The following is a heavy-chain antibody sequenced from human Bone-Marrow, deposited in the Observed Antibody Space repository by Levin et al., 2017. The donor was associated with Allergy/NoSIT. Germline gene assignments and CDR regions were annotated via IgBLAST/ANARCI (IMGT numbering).Heavy chain of an antibody. J-gene: IGHJ4*02. CDR3: ARGPILLWFRELSYYFDY. D-gene: IGHD3-10*01. V-gene: IGHV4-34*01. CDR2: INHSGST. CDR1: GGSFSGSY. Sequence: SQTLSLTCAVYGGSFSGSYWSWIRQPPGKGLEWIGEINHSGSTNYNPSLKSRVTISVDTSKNQFSLKLSSVTAADTAVYYCARGPILLWFRELSYYFDYWGQGTLVTVSS.